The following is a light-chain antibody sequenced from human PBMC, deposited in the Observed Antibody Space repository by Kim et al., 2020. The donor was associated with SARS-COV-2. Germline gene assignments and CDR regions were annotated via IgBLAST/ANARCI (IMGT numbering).Light chain of an antibody. CDR3: NSRDSNDNVV. CDR2: GKN. Sequence: VALGKTVRIKCQGDSIRSYYATWYQKKTGQATILVIYGKNNRPSGIPDLFSGSSSGNTDSLTITGTQAGDEADYYCNSRDSNDNVVFGGGTQLTVL. V-gene: IGLV3-19*01. J-gene: IGLJ2*01. CDR1: SIRSYY.